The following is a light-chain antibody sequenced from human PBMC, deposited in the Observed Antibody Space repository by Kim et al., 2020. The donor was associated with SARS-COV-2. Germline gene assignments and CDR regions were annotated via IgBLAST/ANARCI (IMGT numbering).Light chain of an antibody. J-gene: IGLJ2*01. CDR2: VNTDGTH. CDR1: SGHSSYA. CDR3: QTWGTGILV. Sequence: QPVLTQSPSASASLGASVKLTCTLSSGHSSYAIAWLQQQPEKGPQYLMKVNTDGTHSKGDGIPDRFSGSSSGAERYLTISSLQSDDEADYYCQTWGTGILVFGGGTQLTVL. V-gene: IGLV4-69*01.